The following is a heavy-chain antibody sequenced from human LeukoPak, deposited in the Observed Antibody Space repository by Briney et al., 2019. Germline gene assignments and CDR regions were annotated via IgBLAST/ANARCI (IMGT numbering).Heavy chain of an antibody. J-gene: IGHJ4*02. V-gene: IGHV1-46*01. CDR2: INPSGGST. Sequence: ASVKVSCKASGGTFSSYAISWVRQAPGQGLEWMGIINPSGGSTSYAQKFQGRVTMTRDTSTSTVYMELSSLRSEDTAVYYCARDLTDFLDYWGQGTLVTVSS. CDR1: GGTFSSYA. CDR3: ARDLTDFLDY.